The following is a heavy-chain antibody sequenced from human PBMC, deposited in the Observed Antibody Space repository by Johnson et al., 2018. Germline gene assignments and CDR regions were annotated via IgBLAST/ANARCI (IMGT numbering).Heavy chain of an antibody. D-gene: IGHD4-17*01. J-gene: IGHJ6*02. CDR1: GGTFSSYA. V-gene: IGHV1-2*02. Sequence: QVQLVQAGAEVKKPRSSVKVSCKASGGTFSSYAISWVRQAPGQGLEWMGWINPNSGGTNYAQKFQGRVTMTRDTSISTAYMELSRLRSDDTAVYYCARDCLPTVTHYYYYYYGMDVWGQGTTVTVSS. CDR3: ARDCLPTVTHYYYYYYGMDV. CDR2: INPNSGGT.